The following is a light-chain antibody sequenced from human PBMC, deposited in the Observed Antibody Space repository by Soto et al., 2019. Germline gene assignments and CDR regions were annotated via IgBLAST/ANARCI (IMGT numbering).Light chain of an antibody. CDR3: SSSKSSSSRV. J-gene: IGLJ3*02. CDR2: EVR. CDR1: SSDVGGYNY. V-gene: IGLV2-14*01. Sequence: QSALTQPASVSGSPGQSITISCTGNSSDVGGYNYVSWYQQHPGKAPKLMIYEVRNRPSGVSNRFSGSKSGNTASLTISGLQAADAADYSCSSSKSSSSRVFCGGTKLTVL.